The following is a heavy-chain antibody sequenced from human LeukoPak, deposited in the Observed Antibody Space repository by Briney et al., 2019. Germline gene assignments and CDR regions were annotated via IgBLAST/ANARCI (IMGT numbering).Heavy chain of an antibody. CDR1: GYTFTSYY. V-gene: IGHV1-46*01. D-gene: IGHD2-21*02. J-gene: IGHJ4*02. Sequence: ASAKVSCKASGYTFTSYYMHWVRQAPGQGLEWMGIINPSGGNTSYAQKFQGRVTMTRDTSTSTIYMELSSLRSDDTAVYYCASINCGGDCSLDYWGQGTLVTVSS. CDR3: ASINCGGDCSLDY. CDR2: INPSGGNT.